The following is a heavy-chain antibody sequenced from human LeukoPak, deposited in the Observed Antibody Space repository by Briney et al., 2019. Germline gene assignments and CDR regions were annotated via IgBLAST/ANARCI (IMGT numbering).Heavy chain of an antibody. CDR2: IYYSGST. CDR1: SGSISSSSYY. V-gene: IGHV4-39*07. Sequence: SETLSLTCTVSSGSISSSSYYGGWIRQPPGKGLEWIGTIYYSGSTYYNPSLKSRVTISVDTSKKQFSLKLSSVTAADTAVYYCARGRAAAGSWYFDYWGQGTLVTVSS. D-gene: IGHD6-13*01. J-gene: IGHJ4*02. CDR3: ARGRAAAGSWYFDY.